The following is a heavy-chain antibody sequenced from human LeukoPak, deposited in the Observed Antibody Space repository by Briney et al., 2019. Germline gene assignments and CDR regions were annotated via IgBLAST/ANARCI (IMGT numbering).Heavy chain of an antibody. Sequence: PSETLSLTCAVYGGSFSGYYWSWIRQPPGKGLEWIGEINHSGSTNYNPSLKSRVTISVDTSKNQFSLKLSSVTAADTAVYYCARDNNWGSTHYWGQGTLVTVSS. CDR1: GGSFSGYY. D-gene: IGHD7-27*01. J-gene: IGHJ4*02. CDR3: ARDNNWGSTHY. V-gene: IGHV4-34*01. CDR2: INHSGST.